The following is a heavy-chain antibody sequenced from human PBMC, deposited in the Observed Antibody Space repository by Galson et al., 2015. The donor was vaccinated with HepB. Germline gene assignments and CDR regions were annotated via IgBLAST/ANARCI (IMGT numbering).Heavy chain of an antibody. J-gene: IGHJ4*02. Sequence: ASGYTFTSYGISWVRQAPGQGLEWMGWISAYNGNTNYAQKLQGRVTMTTDTSTSTAYMELRSLRSDDTAVYYCARDSPTVTTPNFDYWGQGTLVTVSS. CDR3: ARDSPTVTTPNFDY. CDR2: ISAYNGNT. CDR1: GYTFTSYG. D-gene: IGHD4-17*01. V-gene: IGHV1-18*01.